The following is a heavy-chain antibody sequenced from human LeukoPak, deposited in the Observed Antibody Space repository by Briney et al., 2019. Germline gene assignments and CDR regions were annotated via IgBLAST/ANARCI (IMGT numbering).Heavy chain of an antibody. J-gene: IGHJ5*02. Sequence: HPGRSLRLSSAASGFTFSSYAMHWVRQAPGKGLEWVAVISYDGSNKYYADSVKGRFTISRDNSKNTLYLQMNSPRAEDTAVYYCARVGVQQLARNWFDPWGQGTLVTVPS. CDR2: ISYDGSNK. V-gene: IGHV3-30-3*01. CDR1: GFTFSSYA. CDR3: ARVGVQQLARNWFDP. D-gene: IGHD6-13*01.